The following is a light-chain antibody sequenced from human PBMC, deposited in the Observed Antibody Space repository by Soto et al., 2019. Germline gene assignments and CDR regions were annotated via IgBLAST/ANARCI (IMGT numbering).Light chain of an antibody. Sequence: EIEMTQSPATLSVSPGEEATLSCRASQSVSSNLAWYQQKPGQAPRLLIYDASTRATGIPARFSGSGSGIEFTLTSSRLLSEDFAVYYCQHYYNWRHRVGKGTKVDIK. V-gene: IGKV3-15*01. J-gene: IGKJ1*01. CDR3: QHYYNWRHR. CDR1: QSVSSN. CDR2: DAS.